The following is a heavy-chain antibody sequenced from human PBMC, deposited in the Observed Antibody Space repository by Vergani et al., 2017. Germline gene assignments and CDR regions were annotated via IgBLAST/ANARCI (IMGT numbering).Heavy chain of an antibody. CDR1: GYTFTGYY. D-gene: IGHD1-14*01. CDR2: ISPDGFST. V-gene: IGHV1-46*03. J-gene: IGHJ4*02. Sequence: QVQLVQSGAEVKKPGASVKVSCKASGYTFTGYYMHWVRQAPEQGLEWVGVISPDGFSTFYAQKFQGRVTITRDTSTSTFYVEVTSLRSDDTAVYYCAREPPLSGFFDSWGQGTLVTVSP. CDR3: AREPPLSGFFDS.